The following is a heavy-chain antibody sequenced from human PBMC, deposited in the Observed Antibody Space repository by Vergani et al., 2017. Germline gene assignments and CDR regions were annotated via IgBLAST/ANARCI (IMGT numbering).Heavy chain of an antibody. J-gene: IGHJ5*02. CDR3: ARYLRLLYNQVDP. Sequence: QVQLVESGGGVVQPGRSLRLSCAASGFTFNQYGMHWVRQAPGKGLEWVAVTWYDGNNKQYADSVKGRFTISRDNSKSTMYLQMNSLRDEDTGVYYCARYLRLLYNQVDPWGQGTLVTVSS. CDR2: TWYDGNNK. D-gene: IGHD5-12*01. CDR1: GFTFNQYG. V-gene: IGHV3-33*01.